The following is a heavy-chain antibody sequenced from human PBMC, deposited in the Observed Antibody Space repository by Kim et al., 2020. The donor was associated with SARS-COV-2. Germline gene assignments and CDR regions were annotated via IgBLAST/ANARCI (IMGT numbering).Heavy chain of an antibody. Sequence: GESLKISCEGSGYNFTNYWIGWVRRMPGKGLEWMGIIYPADSDIRYSPSFQGQVTISVDKSITTAYLQWRSLKSSDTAMYYCARLWRGSKYSSFGGLDVWGQGTTVSVSS. CDR3: ARLWRGSKYSSFGGLDV. CDR1: GYNFTNYW. D-gene: IGHD6-6*01. CDR2: IYPADSDI. J-gene: IGHJ6*02. V-gene: IGHV5-51*01.